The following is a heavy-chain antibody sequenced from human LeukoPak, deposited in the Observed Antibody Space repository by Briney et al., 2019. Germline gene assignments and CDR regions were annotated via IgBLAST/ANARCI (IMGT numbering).Heavy chain of an antibody. V-gene: IGHV1-46*01. Sequence: ASVKVSCKASGYTFTSYYMHWVRQAPGQGIEWMGIINPSGGSTSYAQKSQGRVTMTRDTSTSTVYMELSSLRSEDTAVYYCARDFGLITMIGDYYYMVVWGKGTTVTVSS. J-gene: IGHJ6*03. CDR3: ARDFGLITMIGDYYYMVV. CDR1: GYTFTSYY. D-gene: IGHD3-22*01. CDR2: INPSGGST.